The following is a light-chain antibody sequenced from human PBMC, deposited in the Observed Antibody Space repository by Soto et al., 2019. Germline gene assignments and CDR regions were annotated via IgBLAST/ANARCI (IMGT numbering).Light chain of an antibody. J-gene: IGKJ1*01. CDR3: KQYEEWPTT. CDR2: FAS. V-gene: IGKV3-15*01. Sequence: VPRGASATISCRASQSVATTVAWYQQKSGQAPRLLIYFASTRATGVPARFTGSGSGRDFTLASAILQSDDFGVCYCKQYEEWPTTFGQGTKVDIK. CDR1: QSVATT.